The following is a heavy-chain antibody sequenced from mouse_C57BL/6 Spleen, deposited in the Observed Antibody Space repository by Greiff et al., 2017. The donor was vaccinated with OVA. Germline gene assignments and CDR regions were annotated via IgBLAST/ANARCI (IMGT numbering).Heavy chain of an antibody. J-gene: IGHJ3*01. CDR1: GFTFSSYG. CDR3: ARDGYYEFAY. D-gene: IGHD2-3*01. CDR2: ISSGGSYT. Sequence: EVQVVESGGDLVKPGGSLKLSCAASGFTFSSYGMSWVRQTPDKRLEWVATISSGGSYTYYPDSVKGRFTISRDNAKNTLYLQMSSLKSEDTAMYYCARDGYYEFAYWGQGTLVTVSA. V-gene: IGHV5-6*01.